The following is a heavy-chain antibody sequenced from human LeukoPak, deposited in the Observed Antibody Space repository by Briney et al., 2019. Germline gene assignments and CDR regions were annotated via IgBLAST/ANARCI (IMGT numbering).Heavy chain of an antibody. CDR1: GGSISSYY. CDR2: IYYSGST. V-gene: IGHV4-59*01. CDR3: ARVFFECGGDCWPPDAFDI. J-gene: IGHJ3*02. Sequence: SETLSLTCTVSGGSISSYYWSWIRQPPGKGLEWIGYIYYSGSTNYNPSLKSRVTISVDTSKNQFSLKLSSMTAADTAVYYCARVFFECGGDCWPPDAFDIWGQGTMVTVSS. D-gene: IGHD2-21*01.